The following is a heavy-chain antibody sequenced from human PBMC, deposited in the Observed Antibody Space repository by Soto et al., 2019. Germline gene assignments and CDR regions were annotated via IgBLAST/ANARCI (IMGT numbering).Heavy chain of an antibody. V-gene: IGHV3-23*01. Sequence: EVQLLESGGGLVQPGGSLRLSCAASGFTFSSYAMSWVRQAPGKGLEWVSGISGSGGSAYYADSVKGRFTTSRDNSKNTLYLQLNSLRAEDTAVYYCAKGEALQIDYWGQGTLVTVSS. CDR1: GFTFSSYA. CDR2: ISGSGGSA. CDR3: AKGEALQIDY. J-gene: IGHJ4*02.